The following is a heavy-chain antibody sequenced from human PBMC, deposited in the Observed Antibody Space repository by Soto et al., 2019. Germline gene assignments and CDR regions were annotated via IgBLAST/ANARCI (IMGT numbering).Heavy chain of an antibody. CDR1: GYTFTSYY. V-gene: IGHV1-46*01. CDR2: INPSGGST. CDR3: ASTKTRGWSLDAFDI. J-gene: IGHJ3*02. D-gene: IGHD6-19*01. Sequence: GASVKVSCKASGYTFTSYYMHWVRQAPGQGLEWMGIINPSGGSTSYAQNFQGRVTMTRDTSTSTVYMELSSLRSEDTAVYYCASTKTRGWSLDAFDIWGQGTMVTVSS.